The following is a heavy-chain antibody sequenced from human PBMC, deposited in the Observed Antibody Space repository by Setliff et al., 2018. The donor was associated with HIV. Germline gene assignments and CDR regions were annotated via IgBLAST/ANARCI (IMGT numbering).Heavy chain of an antibody. CDR3: VRGVQSPPHYSYYYMDV. Sequence: ASVKVSCKAFGYTFTSYFLHWVRQAPGQGLEWLGIIDPNGGATNNAQKLQGRLTVTTDTSTGTLYMELSNLRSDDTAMYYCVRGVQSPPHYSYYYMDVWGEGTMVTVSS. CDR1: GYTFTSYF. CDR2: IDPNGGAT. V-gene: IGHV1-46*01. J-gene: IGHJ6*03. D-gene: IGHD3-3*01.